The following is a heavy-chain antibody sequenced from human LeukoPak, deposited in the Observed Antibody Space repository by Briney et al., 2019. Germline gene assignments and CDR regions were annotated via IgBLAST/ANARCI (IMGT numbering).Heavy chain of an antibody. J-gene: IGHJ5*02. CDR1: GGSIGNYY. V-gene: IGHV4-59*08. D-gene: IGHD5-18*01. CDR3: ARHPTALVSYGFDP. Sequence: SETLSLTCTVSGGSIGNYYWSWIRQPPGKGLEWIGYIYYSGSTNYNPSLKSRVTISVDTSKNQFSLKLSSVTAADTAVYYCARHPTALVSYGFDPWGQGSLVTVAS. CDR2: IYYSGST.